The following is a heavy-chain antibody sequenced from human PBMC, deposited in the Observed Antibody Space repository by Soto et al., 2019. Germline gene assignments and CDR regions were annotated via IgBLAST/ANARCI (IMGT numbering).Heavy chain of an antibody. CDR1: GFTFSSYG. CDR2: ISYDGSNK. Sequence: PGGSLRLSCAASGFTFSSYGMHWVRQAPGKGLEWVAVISYDGSNKYYADSVKGRFTISRDNSKNTLYLQMNSLRAEDTAVYYCAKDRITIFGVVLPSGGMDVWGQGTTVTVSS. D-gene: IGHD3-3*01. V-gene: IGHV3-30*18. CDR3: AKDRITIFGVVLPSGGMDV. J-gene: IGHJ6*02.